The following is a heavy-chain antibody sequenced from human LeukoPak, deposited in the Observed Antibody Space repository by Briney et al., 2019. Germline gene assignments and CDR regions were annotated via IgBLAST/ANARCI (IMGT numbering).Heavy chain of an antibody. Sequence: PGGSLRLSCAASGFTFSSYAMHWVRQAPGKGLEWVAVISYDGSNKYYADSVKGRFTISRDNSKNTLYLQMNSLRAEDTAVYYCARATITMIVLCAFDIWGQGTMVTVSS. J-gene: IGHJ3*02. CDR2: ISYDGSNK. D-gene: IGHD3-22*01. V-gene: IGHV3-30-3*01. CDR1: GFTFSSYA. CDR3: ARATITMIVLCAFDI.